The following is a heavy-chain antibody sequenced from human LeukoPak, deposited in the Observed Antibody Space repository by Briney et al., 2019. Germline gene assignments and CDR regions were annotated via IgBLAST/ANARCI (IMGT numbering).Heavy chain of an antibody. CDR1: GGTFSSYA. Sequence: GASVKASCKASGGTFSSYAISWVRQAPGQGLEWMGGIIPIFGTANYAQKFQGRVTITTDESTSTAYMELSSLRSEDTAVYYCARAKTVGGSYSRSYYYYMDVWGKGTTVTVSS. V-gene: IGHV1-69*05. J-gene: IGHJ6*03. CDR3: ARAKTVGGSYSRSYYYYMDV. CDR2: IIPIFGTA. D-gene: IGHD1-26*01.